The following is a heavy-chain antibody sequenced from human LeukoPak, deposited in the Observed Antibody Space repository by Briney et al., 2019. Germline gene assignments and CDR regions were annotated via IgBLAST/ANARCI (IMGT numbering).Heavy chain of an antibody. D-gene: IGHD7-27*01. CDR3: ARDLSPSQLSWGYYYYGMDV. CDR1: GYTFTKYG. Sequence: EASVKVSCKASGYTFTKYGITWVRQAPGQGLEWMGWISAYNGNTNYAQKLQGRVTMTTDTSTSTAYMELRSLRSDDTAVYYCARDLSPSQLSWGYYYYGMDVWGQGTTVTVSS. V-gene: IGHV1-18*01. CDR2: ISAYNGNT. J-gene: IGHJ6*02.